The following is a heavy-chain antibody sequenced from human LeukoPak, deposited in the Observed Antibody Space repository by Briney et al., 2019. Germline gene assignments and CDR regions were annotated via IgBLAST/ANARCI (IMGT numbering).Heavy chain of an antibody. CDR2: INHSGST. V-gene: IGHV4-34*01. Sequence: SETLSLTCAVYGGSFSGYYWSWIRQPPGKGLEWIGEINHSGSTNYNPSLKSRVTISVDTSKNQFSLKLSSVTAADTAVYYCARIQRAAGINPRGPFDYWGRGTLVTVSS. CDR3: ARIQRAAGINPRGPFDY. D-gene: IGHD6-13*01. J-gene: IGHJ4*02. CDR1: GGSFSGYY.